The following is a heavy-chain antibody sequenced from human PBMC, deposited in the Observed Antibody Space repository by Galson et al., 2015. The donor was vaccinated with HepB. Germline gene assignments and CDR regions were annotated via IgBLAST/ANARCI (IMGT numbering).Heavy chain of an antibody. CDR1: GFTFSSYA. D-gene: IGHD3-10*02. CDR2: IKRDGGST. CDR3: VKEASPYDCSTHRGSDSYGMDV. J-gene: IGHJ6*02. Sequence: SLRLSCAASGFTFSSYAMRWVRQAPGKGLECVSDIKRDGGSTYYADSVKGRFTISRDNSKNTMYLQMSSLRAEDTAVYYCVKEASPYDCSTHRGSDSYGMDVWGQGTTVTVSS. V-gene: IGHV3-64D*06.